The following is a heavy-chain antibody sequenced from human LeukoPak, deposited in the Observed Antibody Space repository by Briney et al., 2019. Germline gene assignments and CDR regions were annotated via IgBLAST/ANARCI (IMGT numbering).Heavy chain of an antibody. D-gene: IGHD3-22*01. V-gene: IGHV3-11*01. CDR3: ARVYYDSSGYNAFDI. Sequence: GGSLRLSCAASRFTFSDYYMSWIRQAPGKRLEWVSHISGGGGTIHYADSVKGRFTISRDNAKNSLFLQMNSLRAEDTAVYYCARVYYDSSGYNAFDIWGQGTMVTVSS. CDR1: RFTFSDYY. CDR2: ISGGGGTI. J-gene: IGHJ3*02.